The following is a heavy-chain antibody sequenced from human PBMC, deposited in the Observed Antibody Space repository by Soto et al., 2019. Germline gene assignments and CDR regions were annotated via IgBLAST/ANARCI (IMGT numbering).Heavy chain of an antibody. CDR1: GGSISSSSYY. V-gene: IGHV4-39*01. CDR3: ARQGDIVVVVAAERSLNWFDP. Sequence: QLQLQESGPGLVKPSETLSLTCTVSGGSISSSSYYWGWIRQSPGKGLEWIGSIYYSGSTYYNPSLKSRVTVSVDTSKKQFSLKLSSVTAADTAVYYCARQGDIVVVVAAERSLNWFDPWVQGTLVTVSS. J-gene: IGHJ5*02. CDR2: IYYSGST. D-gene: IGHD2-15*01.